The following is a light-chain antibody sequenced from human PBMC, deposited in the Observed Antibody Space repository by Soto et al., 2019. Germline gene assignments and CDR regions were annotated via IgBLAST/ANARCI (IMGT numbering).Light chain of an antibody. Sequence: EIVLTQSPGTLSLSPGERATLSCRASQSVKNNYLAWYQQTRGQAPRLLIYATSIRATGIPDRFSGSGSGTDFTLTISRLEPEDFAVYYCQPSGTFGGGTKVEIK. CDR2: ATS. CDR1: QSVKNNY. CDR3: QPSGT. V-gene: IGKV3-20*01. J-gene: IGKJ4*01.